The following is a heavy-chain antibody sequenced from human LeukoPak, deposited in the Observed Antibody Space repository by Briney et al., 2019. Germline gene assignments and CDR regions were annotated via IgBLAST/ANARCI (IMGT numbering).Heavy chain of an antibody. Sequence: GGSLRLSCATSGFNLSIYGIHWVRQAPGKGLEWVAFIRYDGTHQDYADSVEGRFTVSRDNSKNILYAQMNSLRLEDTAVYYCAKEGSGWYGVDYWGQGTLVTVSS. CDR1: GFNLSIYG. J-gene: IGHJ4*02. V-gene: IGHV3-30*02. CDR2: IRYDGTHQ. CDR3: AKEGSGWYGVDY. D-gene: IGHD6-19*01.